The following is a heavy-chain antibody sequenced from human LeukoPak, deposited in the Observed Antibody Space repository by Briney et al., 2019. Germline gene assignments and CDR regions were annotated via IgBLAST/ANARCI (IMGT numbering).Heavy chain of an antibody. J-gene: IGHJ4*02. Sequence: ASVKVSCKASGYTFTSYAMNWVRQAPGQGLEWMGWMNPKTGDTAFAQKFQGRVTITSNTSINTAYMELSSLKSEDTAVYYCARGFKYCTNTRCPNPMGYWGQGTLVTVSS. V-gene: IGHV1-8*02. CDR1: GYTFTSYA. CDR3: ARGFKYCTNTRCPNPMGY. D-gene: IGHD2-2*01. CDR2: MNPKTGDT.